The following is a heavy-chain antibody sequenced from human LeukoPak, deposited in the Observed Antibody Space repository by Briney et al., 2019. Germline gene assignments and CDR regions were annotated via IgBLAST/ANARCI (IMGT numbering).Heavy chain of an antibody. CDR1: GGSISSYY. CDR3: ARQGPGYGSGSYYY. CDR2: IYTSGST. Sequence: SETLSLTCTVSGGSISSYYWSWIRQPAGKGLEWIGRIYTSGSTNYNPSLKSRVTMSVDTSKNQFSLKLSSVTAADTAVYYCARQGPGYGSGSYYYWGQGTLVTVSS. V-gene: IGHV4-4*07. D-gene: IGHD3-10*01. J-gene: IGHJ4*02.